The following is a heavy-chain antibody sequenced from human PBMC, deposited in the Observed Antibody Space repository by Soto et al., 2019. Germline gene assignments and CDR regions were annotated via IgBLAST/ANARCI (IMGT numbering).Heavy chain of an antibody. CDR3: ARGSIVAAV. D-gene: IGHD6-13*01. CDR1: GGSFSGYY. J-gene: IGHJ4*02. V-gene: IGHV4-34*02. CDR2: INHSGST. Sequence: QVQLQQWGAGLVKPSETLSLTCAVSGGSFSGYYWTWIRQPPGKGLEWIGEINHSGSTNYNPSLRSRVTLSVDTSKSQFSMTMNSMTAADTAGYFCARGSIVAAVWGQGILVTVSS.